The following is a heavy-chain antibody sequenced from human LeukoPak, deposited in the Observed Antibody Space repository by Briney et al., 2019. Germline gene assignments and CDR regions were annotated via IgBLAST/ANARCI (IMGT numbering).Heavy chain of an antibody. CDR3: ARVQETPMGSYFDS. Sequence: SETLSLTCTVSGGSISTYYWSWIRQPPGKGLEWIGFLYYSGGTNYNPSLKSRVSMSVDTSKNQFSLRLSSVTAADTAVYYCARVQETPMGSYFDSWGQGTLVTVSS. J-gene: IGHJ4*02. V-gene: IGHV4-59*01. D-gene: IGHD5-18*01. CDR2: LYYSGGT. CDR1: GGSISTYY.